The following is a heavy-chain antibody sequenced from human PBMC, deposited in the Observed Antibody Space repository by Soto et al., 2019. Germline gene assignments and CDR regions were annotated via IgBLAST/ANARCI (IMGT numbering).Heavy chain of an antibody. D-gene: IGHD6-13*01. J-gene: IGHJ4*02. CDR1: GFTFSSHA. CDR3: ARGGSNWSYFDF. V-gene: IGHV3-23*01. Sequence: EVQPLESGGGLVQPGGSLRLSCAASGFTFSSHAMSWVRQAPGKGLEWVSIISTFAASTYHADSVKGRFTISRDNSKNTLFLKMNSLGADDSAVYYCARGGSNWSYFDFWGQGTLVTVSS. CDR2: ISTFAAST.